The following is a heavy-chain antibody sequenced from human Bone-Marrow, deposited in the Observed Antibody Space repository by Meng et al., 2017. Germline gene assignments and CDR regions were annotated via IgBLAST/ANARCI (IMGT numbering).Heavy chain of an antibody. CDR1: GFTFSSYW. J-gene: IGHJ3*02. Sequence: GESLKISCAASGFTFSSYWMSWVRQAPGKGLEWVANIKQDGSEKYYVDSVTGRFTISRDNAKNSLYLQMNSLRAENTAVYYCSRDGVSSSCYMELCAFDIWGQGTMVTVSS. V-gene: IGHV3-7*01. CDR2: IKQDGSEK. D-gene: IGHD6-13*01. CDR3: SRDGVSSSCYMELCAFDI.